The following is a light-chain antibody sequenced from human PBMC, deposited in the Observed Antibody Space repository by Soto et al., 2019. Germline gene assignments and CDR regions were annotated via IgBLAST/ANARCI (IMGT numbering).Light chain of an antibody. V-gene: IGLV2-8*01. CDR1: SSDVGGYNY. Sequence: QSVLTQPPSASGSPGQSVTISCTGTSSDVGGYNYVSWYQQHPGKAPKLMIYEVSKRPSGVPDRFFGSKSASTASLTISGLQAEDEAEYYCCSYAGSYTYVYGTGTKVTVL. CDR2: EVS. J-gene: IGLJ1*01. CDR3: CSYAGSYTYV.